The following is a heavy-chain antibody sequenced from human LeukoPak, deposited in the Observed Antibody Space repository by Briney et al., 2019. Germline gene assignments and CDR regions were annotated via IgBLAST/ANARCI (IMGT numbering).Heavy chain of an antibody. D-gene: IGHD6-19*01. CDR1: GGSISSADYY. CDR2: IYHSGST. CDR3: ASRTSGWGFDP. J-gene: IGHJ5*02. Sequence: SETLSLTCTVFGGSISSADYYWSWIRQPPGKGLEWIGYIYHSGSTYYNPSLKSRVTISVDRSKNQFSLRLTSVTAADTAVYYCASRTSGWGFDPWGQGTLVTVSS. V-gene: IGHV4-30-2*01.